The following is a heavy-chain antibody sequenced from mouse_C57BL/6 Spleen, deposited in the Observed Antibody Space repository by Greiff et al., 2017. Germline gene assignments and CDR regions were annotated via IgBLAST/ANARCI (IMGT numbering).Heavy chain of an antibody. CDR2: IDPSDSYT. D-gene: IGHD1-1*01. V-gene: IGHV1-50*01. J-gene: IGHJ2*01. CDR1: GYTFTSYW. Sequence: QVQLKQPGAELVKPGASVKLSCKASGYTFTSYWMQWVKQRPGQGLEWIGEIDPSDSYTNYNQKFKGKATLTVDTSSSTAYMQLSSLTSEDSAVYYCARTFGSSGGYWGQGTTLTVSS. CDR3: ARTFGSSGGY.